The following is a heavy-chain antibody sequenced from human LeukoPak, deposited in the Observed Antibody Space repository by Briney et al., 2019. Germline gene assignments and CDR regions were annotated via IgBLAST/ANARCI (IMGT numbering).Heavy chain of an antibody. D-gene: IGHD2-15*01. CDR2: INHSGST. CDR3: ARGSGYCSGGSCYYGMDV. V-gene: IGHV4-34*01. Sequence: SETLSLTCAVYGGSFSGYYWSWIRQPPGKGLEWIGEINHSGSTNYNPSLESRVTISVDTSKNQFSLKLSSVTAADTAVYYCARGSGYCSGGSCYYGMDVWGQGTTVTVSS. CDR1: GGSFSGYY. J-gene: IGHJ6*02.